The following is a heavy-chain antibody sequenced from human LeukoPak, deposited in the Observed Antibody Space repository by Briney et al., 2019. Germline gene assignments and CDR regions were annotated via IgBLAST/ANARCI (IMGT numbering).Heavy chain of an antibody. Sequence: PGGSLRLSCAASRFIFNNYRRRWLRQAPGKGLVWGTNIKEDINEKYYVESVKGRFTMSRDNAKNLLYLHMYTLRAEDTAVYYCTRDWAMSGSYVHSFDCWGQGTLVTVSP. CDR2: IKEDINEK. CDR1: RFIFNNYR. CDR3: TRDWAMSGSYVHSFDC. D-gene: IGHD3-10*01. J-gene: IGHJ4*02. V-gene: IGHV3-7*01.